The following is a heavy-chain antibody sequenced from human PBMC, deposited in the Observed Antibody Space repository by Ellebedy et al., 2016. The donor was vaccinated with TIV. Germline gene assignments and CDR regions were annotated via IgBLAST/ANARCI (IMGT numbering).Heavy chain of an antibody. D-gene: IGHD4-11*01. CDR1: GASLASRL. Sequence: MPGGSLRLSCTVSGASLASRLWGWIRHPPGKGLDWIGYIYYSGSTNYNPSLKSRVTISVDTSKNQLSRKLSSVTAADTDVYYCARGGSQTTLLSVWGQGTMVTVSS. CDR2: IYYSGST. J-gene: IGHJ3*01. V-gene: IGHV4-59*11. CDR3: ARGGSQTTLLSV.